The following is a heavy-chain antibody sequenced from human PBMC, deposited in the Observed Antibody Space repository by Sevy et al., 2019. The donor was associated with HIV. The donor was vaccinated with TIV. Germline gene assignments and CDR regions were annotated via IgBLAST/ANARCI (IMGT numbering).Heavy chain of an antibody. J-gene: IGHJ4*02. V-gene: IGHV4-4*07. D-gene: IGHD2-2*01. CDR3: ARFYCSSTSCHVDY. CDR1: GGSISSYY. Sequence: SETLSLTCTVSGGSISSYYWSWIRQPAGKGLEGIGRIYTSGSTNYNPSLKSRVTMSVDTSKNKFSLKLSSVTAAATAVYYCARFYCSSTSCHVDYWGQGTLVTVSS. CDR2: IYTSGST.